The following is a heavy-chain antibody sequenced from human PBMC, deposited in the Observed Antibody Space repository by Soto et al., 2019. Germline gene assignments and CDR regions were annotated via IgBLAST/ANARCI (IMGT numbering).Heavy chain of an antibody. CDR2: INPNSGGT. CDR3: ARDGRASGSYYLHYYYYGMDV. J-gene: IGHJ6*02. D-gene: IGHD1-26*01. V-gene: IGHV1-2*04. Sequence: ASLTASCKASGYAIPGYNMHWVRQAPRQRLEWMGWINPNSGGTNYAQKFQGWVTMTRDTSISTAYMELSRLRSDDTAVYYCARDGRASGSYYLHYYYYGMDVWGQGTTVTVSS. CDR1: GYAIPGYN.